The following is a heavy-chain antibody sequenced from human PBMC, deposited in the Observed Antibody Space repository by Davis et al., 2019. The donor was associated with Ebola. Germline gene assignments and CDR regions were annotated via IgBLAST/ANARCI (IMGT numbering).Heavy chain of an antibody. Sequence: GESLKISCAASGFTFTDYYMSWIRQAPGKGLEWVSYISSSSSYTNYADSVKGRFTISRDNAKNSLYLQMNSLRAEDTAVYYCARADIVATILIYYYGMDVWGQGTTVTVSS. D-gene: IGHD5-12*01. CDR3: ARADIVATILIYYYGMDV. CDR1: GFTFTDYY. V-gene: IGHV3-11*06. CDR2: ISSSSSYT. J-gene: IGHJ6*02.